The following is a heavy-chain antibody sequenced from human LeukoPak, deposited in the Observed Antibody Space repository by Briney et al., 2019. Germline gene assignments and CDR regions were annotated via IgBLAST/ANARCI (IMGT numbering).Heavy chain of an antibody. CDR2: IWYGGSNK. CDR3: ARGENTYIDY. D-gene: IGHD3-16*01. Sequence: GGSLRLSCAASGFTFSSYGMHWVRQAPGKGLEWVAVIWYGGSNKYYADSVKGRFTISRDNAKDTLYLQMNSLRAEDTAVYYCARGENTYIDYWGQETLVTVSS. V-gene: IGHV3-33*08. J-gene: IGHJ4*02. CDR1: GFTFSSYG.